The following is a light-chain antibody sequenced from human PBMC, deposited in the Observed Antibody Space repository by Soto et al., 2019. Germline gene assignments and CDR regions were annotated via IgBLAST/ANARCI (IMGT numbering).Light chain of an antibody. V-gene: IGKV1-39*01. CDR2: AAS. Sequence: DIQMTQSPSSLSASLGDRATITCRASQSISSYLNWYQQKPGQAPKLLIYAASSLQSGVPSRFSGSGSGTDFTLTISSLQPEDFETYYCQQSYSNPPTFGQGTKVDIK. CDR3: QQSYSNPPT. J-gene: IGKJ1*01. CDR1: QSISSY.